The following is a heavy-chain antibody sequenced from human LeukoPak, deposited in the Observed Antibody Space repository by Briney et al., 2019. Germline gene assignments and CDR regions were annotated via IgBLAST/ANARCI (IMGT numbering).Heavy chain of an antibody. V-gene: IGHV4-34*01. Sequence: SETLSLTCAFYGGSFSGYYWSWIRQPPGKGLEWIGEINHSGSTNYNPSLKSRVTISVDTSKNQFSLKLSSVAAADTAVYYCARVQEEQWLVAGYYYGMDVWGQGTTVTVSS. CDR3: ARVQEEQWLVAGYYYGMDV. J-gene: IGHJ6*02. CDR1: GGSFSGYY. CDR2: INHSGST. D-gene: IGHD6-19*01.